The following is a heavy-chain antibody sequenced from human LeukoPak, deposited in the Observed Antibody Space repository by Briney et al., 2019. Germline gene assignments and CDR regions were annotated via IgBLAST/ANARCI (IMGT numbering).Heavy chain of an antibody. V-gene: IGHV4-59*08. D-gene: IGHD6-13*01. CDR3: DAIAAAGSRYYYYYMDV. CDR1: GGSISSYY. J-gene: IGHJ6*03. Sequence: SETLSLTCTVSGGSISSYYWTWIRQPPGKGLEWIGSLYYSGSTNYNPSLKSRVTISVDTSKSQFSLKLSSVTAADTAVYYCDAIAAAGSRYYYYYMDVWSKGTTVTISS. CDR2: LYYSGST.